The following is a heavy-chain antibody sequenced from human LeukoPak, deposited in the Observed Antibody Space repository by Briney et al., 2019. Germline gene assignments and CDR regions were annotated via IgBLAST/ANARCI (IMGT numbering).Heavy chain of an antibody. J-gene: IGHJ3*02. Sequence: SVKVSCKASGYTFTGYYMHWVRQAPGQGLEWMGWINPNSGGTNYAQKFQGRVTMTRDTSISTAYMELSRLRSDDTAMYYCARDGDYSSGWDDTFDTWGQGTMVTVSS. D-gene: IGHD6-19*01. CDR2: INPNSGGT. CDR3: ARDGDYSSGWDDTFDT. CDR1: GYTFTGYY. V-gene: IGHV1-2*02.